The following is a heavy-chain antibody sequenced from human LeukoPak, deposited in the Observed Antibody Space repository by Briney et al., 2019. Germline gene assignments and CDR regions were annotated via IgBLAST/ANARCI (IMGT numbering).Heavy chain of an antibody. D-gene: IGHD2-2*01. V-gene: IGHV4-59*01. CDR2: IYYAGSN. CDR3: ARVAGYCTGTRYYAFYFNF. J-gene: IGHJ4*02. Sequence: SETLSLTCTVSGDSINSYYWSWIRQPPGKGLEWIGYIYYAGSNKDNSCLKSRVTMSIDPSKNQFSLKLSSVTAADTAVYYCARVAGYCTGTRYYAFYFNFWGQGALVTVSS. CDR1: GDSINSYY.